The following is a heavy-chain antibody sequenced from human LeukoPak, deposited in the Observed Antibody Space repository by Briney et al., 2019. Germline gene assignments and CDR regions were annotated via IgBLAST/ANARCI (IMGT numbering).Heavy chain of an antibody. CDR3: ARSLIGDWFDP. CDR1: GGSISSSSYY. D-gene: IGHD3-10*01. V-gene: IGHV4-39*01. J-gene: IGHJ5*02. CDR2: IYYSGST. Sequence: SETLSLTCTVSGGSISSSSYYWGWIRQPPGKGLEWIGSIYYSGSTYYNPSLESRVTISVDTSKNQFSLKLSSVTAADTAVYYCARSLIGDWFDPWGQGTLVTVSS.